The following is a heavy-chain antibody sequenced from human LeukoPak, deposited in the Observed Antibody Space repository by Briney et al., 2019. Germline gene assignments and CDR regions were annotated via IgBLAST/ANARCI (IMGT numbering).Heavy chain of an antibody. CDR3: ASAAGLYYFDY. CDR2: IYTSGST. V-gene: IGHV4-61*02. Sequence: SETLSLTCTVSGGSISSGSYYWSWIRQPAGKGLEWIGRIYTSGSTNYNPSLKSRVTISVDTSKNQFSLKLSSVTAADTAVYYCASAAGLYYFDYRGQGTLVTVSS. D-gene: IGHD6-13*01. CDR1: GGSISSGSYY. J-gene: IGHJ4*02.